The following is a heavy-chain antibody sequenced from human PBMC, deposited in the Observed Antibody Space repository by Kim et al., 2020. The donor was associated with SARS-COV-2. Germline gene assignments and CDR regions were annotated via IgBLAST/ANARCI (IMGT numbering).Heavy chain of an antibody. CDR1: GFTFSSYA. V-gene: IGHV3-30*04. D-gene: IGHD1-26*01. J-gene: IGHJ2*01. Sequence: GGSLRLSCAASGFTFSSYAMHWVRQAPGKGLEWVAVISYDGSNKYYADSVKGRFTISRDNSKNTLYLQMNSLRAEDTAVYYCARDLGSYRWWDFDVWGRG. CDR2: ISYDGSNK. CDR3: ARDLGSYRWWDFDV.